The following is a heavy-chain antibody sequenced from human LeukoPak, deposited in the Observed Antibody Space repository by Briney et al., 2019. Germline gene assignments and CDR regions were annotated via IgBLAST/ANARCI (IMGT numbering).Heavy chain of an antibody. V-gene: IGHV4-59*01. J-gene: IGHJ3*02. CDR1: GGSISSYY. Sequence: SETLSLTCTVSGGSISSYYWSWIRQPPGKGLEWIGYIYYSGSTNYNPSLKSRVTISVDTSKNQFSLKLSSVTAADTAVYYCARAPYNDAFDIWGQGTMVTVSS. CDR2: IYYSGST. D-gene: IGHD1-1*01. CDR3: ARAPYNDAFDI.